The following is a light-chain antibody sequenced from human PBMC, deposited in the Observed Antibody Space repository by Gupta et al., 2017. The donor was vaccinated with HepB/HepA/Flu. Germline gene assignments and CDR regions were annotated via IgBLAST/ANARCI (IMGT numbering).Light chain of an antibody. V-gene: IGKV3-20*01. CDR2: GAS. Sequence: EIVLTQSPGTLSLSPGERAYLSCRASQSVSSSYLAWYQQKPGQAPRLLIYGASSRATGIPDRFSGSGSGTDFTLTISRLEPEDFAVYYCQQYGSSPPYTFGQGTQLEIK. J-gene: IGKJ2*01. CDR3: QQYGSSPPYT. CDR1: QSVSSSY.